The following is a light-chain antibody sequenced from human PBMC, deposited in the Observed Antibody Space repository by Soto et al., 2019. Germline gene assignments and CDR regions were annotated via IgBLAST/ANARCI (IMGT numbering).Light chain of an antibody. V-gene: IGLV2-11*01. Sequence: QSALTRPRSVSGSPGQSVTISCTGTSSDVAAYDYVTWYQQHPGKAPKLMIYDVTKRPSGVPDRFSGSRSGNTASLTISGLQAEDEADYYCCSYAGSYSFYVFGSGTKLTVL. CDR2: DVT. J-gene: IGLJ1*01. CDR1: SSDVAAYDY. CDR3: CSYAGSYSFYV.